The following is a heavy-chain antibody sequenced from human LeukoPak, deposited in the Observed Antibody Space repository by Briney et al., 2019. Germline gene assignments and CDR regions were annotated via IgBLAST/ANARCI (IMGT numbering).Heavy chain of an antibody. Sequence: PGGSLRLSCAASGFTFSAHWMNWVRQAPGKGLEWVANIKHDGSEINYMDSVKGRFTISRDNAKNLLYLQMHSLRTEDTAVYFCARGYCSSTSCYKNWFDPWGQGTLVTVSS. CDR2: IKHDGSEI. V-gene: IGHV3-7*05. J-gene: IGHJ5*02. D-gene: IGHD2-2*02. CDR1: GFTFSAHW. CDR3: ARGYCSSTSCYKNWFDP.